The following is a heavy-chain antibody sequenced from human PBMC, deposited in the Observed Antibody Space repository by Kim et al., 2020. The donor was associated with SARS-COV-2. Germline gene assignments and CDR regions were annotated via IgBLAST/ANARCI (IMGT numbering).Heavy chain of an antibody. V-gene: IGHV3-23*01. CDR2: ISGSGGST. CDR1: GFTFSSYA. J-gene: IGHJ3*02. D-gene: IGHD6-13*01. Sequence: GGSLRLSCAASGFTFSSYAMSWVRQAPGKGLEWVSAISGSGGSTYYADSVKGRFTISRDNSKNTLYLQMNSLRAEDTAVYYCAKVLSAAAGTSPGDAFDIWGQGTMVTVSS. CDR3: AKVLSAAAGTSPGDAFDI.